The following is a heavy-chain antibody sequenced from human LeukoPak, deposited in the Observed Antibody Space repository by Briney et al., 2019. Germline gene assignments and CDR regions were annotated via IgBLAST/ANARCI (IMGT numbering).Heavy chain of an antibody. V-gene: IGHV5-10-1*01. CDR3: ARRSAAGTSVDY. J-gene: IGHJ4*02. CDR1: GSRFTSYW. D-gene: IGHD6-13*01. Sequence: SLRISCKGSGSRFTSYWISWVRQMPGKGLEWMGRIDPSDSYTNYSPSFQGHVTISADKSISTAYLQWSSLKASDTAMYYCARRSAAGTSVDYWGQGTLVTVSS. CDR2: IDPSDSYT.